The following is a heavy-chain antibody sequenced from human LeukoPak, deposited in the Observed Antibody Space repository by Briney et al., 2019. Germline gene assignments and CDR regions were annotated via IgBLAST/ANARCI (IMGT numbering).Heavy chain of an antibody. Sequence: SQTLSLTCAVSGGSISSGGYSWSWIREPPGKGLEWIGYIYHSGSTSYNPSLMSPFTISVDRSKNQFSLKLSSVTAADTAVYYCARRIEYNWFDPWGQGTLVAVSS. CDR1: GGSISSGGYS. CDR3: ARRIEYNWFDP. V-gene: IGHV4-30-2*01. J-gene: IGHJ5*02. CDR2: IYHSGST.